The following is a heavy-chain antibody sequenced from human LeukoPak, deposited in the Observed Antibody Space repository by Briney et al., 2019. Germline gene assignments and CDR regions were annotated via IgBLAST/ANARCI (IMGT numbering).Heavy chain of an antibody. V-gene: IGHV5-10-1*01. CDR2: IDPSDSYI. Sequence: GESLKISCKASGFSFTNYWISWVRQMPGKGLEWMGRIDPSDSYINYSPSFQGHVTISADKSISTAYLQWSSLKASDTAMYYCARVRVTTSLYYYYGLDVWGQGTTVTVSS. J-gene: IGHJ6*02. CDR3: ARVRVTTSLYYYYGLDV. CDR1: GFSFTNYW. D-gene: IGHD4-17*01.